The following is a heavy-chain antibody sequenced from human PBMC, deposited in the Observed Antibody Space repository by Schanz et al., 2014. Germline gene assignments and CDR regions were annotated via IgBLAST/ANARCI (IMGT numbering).Heavy chain of an antibody. CDR3: ARDRDQWDGNYLDY. D-gene: IGHD1-26*01. CDR1: GYTFTRSG. Sequence: QVQLVQSGGEVKTPGASVKVSCKASGYTFTRSGISWVRQAPGQGLEWMGWIGGSDGNTNFAQKFQGRVTMITDTSTSTVYMELRSLTSDDSAVYYCARDRDQWDGNYLDYWGQGTLVTVSS. J-gene: IGHJ4*02. V-gene: IGHV1-18*01. CDR2: IGGSDGNT.